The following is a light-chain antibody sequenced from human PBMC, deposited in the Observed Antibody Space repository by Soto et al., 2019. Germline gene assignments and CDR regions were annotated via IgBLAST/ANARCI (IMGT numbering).Light chain of an antibody. Sequence: NFMLTQPHSVSESPGKTVTISCTRSSGSIASNYVQWYQQRPGSAPTTVIYEDNQRPSGVPDRFSGSIDSSSNSASLTISGLKTEDEADYYCQSYDSSTRVFGEGTKVTVL. CDR2: EDN. CDR3: QSYDSSTRV. J-gene: IGLJ2*01. V-gene: IGLV6-57*04. CDR1: SGSIASNY.